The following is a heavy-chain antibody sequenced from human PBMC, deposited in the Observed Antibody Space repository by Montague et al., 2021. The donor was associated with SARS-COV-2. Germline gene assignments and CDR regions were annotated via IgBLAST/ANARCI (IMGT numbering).Heavy chain of an antibody. D-gene: IGHD3-16*01. V-gene: IGHV4-59*01. CDR2: FYYSLNT. CDR1: GGSISTYY. CDR3: ARDSFEAPLCFDY. J-gene: IGHJ4*02. Sequence: SETLSLTCTVSGGSISTYYWNWIRQSPGKGLEWLGYFYYSLNTNYNPSLKGRLTISVDTSENQVSLNLRSVTAADTAVYYCARDSFEAPLCFDYWGQGILVTVSS.